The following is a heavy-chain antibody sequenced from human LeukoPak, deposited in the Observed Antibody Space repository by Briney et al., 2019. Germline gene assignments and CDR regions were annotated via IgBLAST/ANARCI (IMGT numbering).Heavy chain of an antibody. J-gene: IGHJ4*02. CDR2: MNPNSGNT. Sequence: ASVKVSCKASGYTFTSYDINWVRQATARGLEWMGWMNPNSGNTGYAQKFQGRVTMTRNTSISTAYMELSSLRSEDTAVYYCARVSSSWSGYYFDYWGQGTLVTVSS. D-gene: IGHD6-13*01. CDR3: ARVSSSWSGYYFDY. V-gene: IGHV1-8*01. CDR1: GYTFTSYD.